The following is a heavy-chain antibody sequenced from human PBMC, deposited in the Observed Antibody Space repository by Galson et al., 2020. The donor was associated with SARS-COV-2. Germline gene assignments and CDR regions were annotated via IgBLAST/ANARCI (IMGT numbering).Heavy chain of an antibody. J-gene: IGHJ6*02. CDR1: SSYA. D-gene: IGHD3-16*01. CDR2: ISYDGSNK. V-gene: IGHV3-30-3*01. CDR3: ARAHKGAYYYGMDV. Sequence: SSYAMHWVRQAPVNGLEWVAVISYDGSNKYYADSVKGRFTISRDNSQNTLYLQMNSLRAEDTAVYYCARAHKGAYYYGMDVWGQGTTVTVSS.